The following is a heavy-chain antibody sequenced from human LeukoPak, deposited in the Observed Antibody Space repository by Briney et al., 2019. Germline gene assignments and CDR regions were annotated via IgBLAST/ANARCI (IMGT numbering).Heavy chain of an antibody. D-gene: IGHD2/OR15-2a*01. Sequence: SETLSLTCTVSGDSISRSNLHWGWIRQAPGKGLEWIGSVFHTGSTYYNPSLKSRVTISVDSSMNKFSLKMRPVTAADTAFYYCARDLYDSTTQHHPPHFDSWGQGTLVTVSS. CDR1: GDSISRSNLH. CDR3: ARDLYDSTTQHHPPHFDS. V-gene: IGHV4-39*07. CDR2: VFHTGST. J-gene: IGHJ4*02.